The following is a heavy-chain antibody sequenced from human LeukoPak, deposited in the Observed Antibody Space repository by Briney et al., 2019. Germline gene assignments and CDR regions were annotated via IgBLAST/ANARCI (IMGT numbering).Heavy chain of an antibody. CDR2: INPNSGGT. Sequence: ASVNVSCKASGYTFTGYYMHWVRQAPGQGLEWMGWINPNSGGTNYAQKFQGWVTMTRDTSISTAYMELSRLRSDDTAVYYCARGGTLNDILTGYSDFDYWGQGTLVTVSS. CDR3: ARGGTLNDILTGYSDFDY. J-gene: IGHJ4*02. V-gene: IGHV1-2*04. CDR1: GYTFTGYY. D-gene: IGHD3-9*01.